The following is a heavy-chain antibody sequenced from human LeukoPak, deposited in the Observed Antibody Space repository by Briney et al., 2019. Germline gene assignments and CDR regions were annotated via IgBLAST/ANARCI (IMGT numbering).Heavy chain of an antibody. V-gene: IGHV1-8*01. CDR2: MNPNSGNT. CDR3: PRGIGKVRAVYYYYGMDV. Sequence: ASVKVSCKASGYTFTSYDISWVRQATGQGLEWMGWMNPNSGNTGYAQKFQGRVTMTRNTSISTAYMELSSLRSEDTAVYYCPRGIGKVRAVYYYYGMDVWGQGTTVTVSS. J-gene: IGHJ6*02. CDR1: GYTFTSYD. D-gene: IGHD3-22*01.